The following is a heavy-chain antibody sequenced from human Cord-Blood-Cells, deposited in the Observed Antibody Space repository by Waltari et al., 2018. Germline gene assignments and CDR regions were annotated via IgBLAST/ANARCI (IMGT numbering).Heavy chain of an antibody. CDR3: ARGRDWLL. CDR1: GGSFSGYY. CDR2: INHSGST. Sequence: QVQLQQWGAGLLKPSETLSLTCAVYGGSFSGYYWSWIRQPPGKGLEWMGEINHSGSTNYNPSLKSRVTISVDTSKNQFSLKLSSVTAADTAVYYCARGRDWLLWGRGTLVTVSS. D-gene: IGHD5-12*01. V-gene: IGHV4-34*01. J-gene: IGHJ2*01.